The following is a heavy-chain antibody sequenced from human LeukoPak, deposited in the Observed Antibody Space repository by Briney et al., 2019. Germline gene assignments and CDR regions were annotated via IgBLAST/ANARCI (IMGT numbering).Heavy chain of an antibody. D-gene: IGHD3-22*01. CDR2: INAGNDNT. Sequence: ASVKVSCKASGYTFTSYAMHWVRQAPGQRLEWMGWINAGNDNTKYSQKFQGRVTITRDTSASTAYMELSSLRSEDTAVYYCARDGVKYYDSSGYPDYWGQGTLVTVSS. V-gene: IGHV1-3*01. J-gene: IGHJ4*02. CDR3: ARDGVKYYDSSGYPDY. CDR1: GYTFTSYA.